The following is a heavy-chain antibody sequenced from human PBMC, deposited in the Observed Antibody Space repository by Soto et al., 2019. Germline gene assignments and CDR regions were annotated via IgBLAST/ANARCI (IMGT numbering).Heavy chain of an antibody. Sequence: QVQLVQSGAEVKKPGASVKVSCKASGYTFTSYDINWVRQDTGQGLEWIGWMNPNSGNTGYAQKFQGRVTMTRNTSISTTYMELSSLRSEDTAVYYCARGSSGWRLIYYYYGMDVWGQGTTVTVSS. CDR1: GYTFTSYD. V-gene: IGHV1-8*01. CDR3: ARGSSGWRLIYYYYGMDV. J-gene: IGHJ6*02. CDR2: MNPNSGNT. D-gene: IGHD6-19*01.